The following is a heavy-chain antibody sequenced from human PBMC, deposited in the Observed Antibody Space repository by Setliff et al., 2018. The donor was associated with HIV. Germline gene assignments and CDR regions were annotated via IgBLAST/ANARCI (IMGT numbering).Heavy chain of an antibody. J-gene: IGHJ3*02. CDR1: GFTFNSYW. CDR2: VNNDGTDT. CDR3: ARGGFNHAFDI. D-gene: IGHD2-15*01. V-gene: IGHV3-74*01. Sequence: GGSLRPSCVASGFTFNSYWMYWVRQAPGKGLVCVSRVNNDGTDTIYADSVKGRFTISRDNAKSTVYLQMGSLSADDTAVYYCARGGFNHAFDIWGQGTMVTVSS.